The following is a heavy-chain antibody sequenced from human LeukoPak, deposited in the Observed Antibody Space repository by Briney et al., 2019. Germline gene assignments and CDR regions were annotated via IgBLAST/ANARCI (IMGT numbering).Heavy chain of an antibody. CDR2: INPSGGST. D-gene: IGHD2-8*01. CDR3: ARDGMVGASSVREYGMDV. J-gene: IGHJ6*02. Sequence: GASVKVSCKASGYTFTSYYMHWVRQAPGQGFEWMGIINPSGGSTSYAQKFQGRVTMTRDTSTSTVYMELSSLRSEDTAVYYCARDGMVGASSVREYGMDVWGQGTTVTVSS. CDR1: GYTFTSYY. V-gene: IGHV1-46*01.